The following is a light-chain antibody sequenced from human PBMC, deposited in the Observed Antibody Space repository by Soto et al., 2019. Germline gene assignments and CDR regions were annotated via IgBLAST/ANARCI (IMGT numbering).Light chain of an antibody. CDR2: DGS. V-gene: IGLV2-14*03. CDR3: SSYTPSSTYV. CDR1: SSDVGGYNY. J-gene: IGLJ1*01. Sequence: QSALTQPASVSGSPGQSITISCTGTSSDVGGYNYVSWYQQYPGKAPKLMIYDGSSRPSGVSNRFSGSKSGNTASLTISGLQAEDEADYHCSSYTPSSTYVFGTGTKLTVL.